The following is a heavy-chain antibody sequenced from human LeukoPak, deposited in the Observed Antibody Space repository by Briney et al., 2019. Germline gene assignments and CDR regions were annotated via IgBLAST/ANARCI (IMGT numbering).Heavy chain of an antibody. J-gene: IGHJ5*02. CDR2: IIPILGIA. D-gene: IGHD2-2*01. CDR3: ARVRCSSTSCYSSFDP. CDR1: GGTFSSYA. V-gene: IGHV1-69*04. Sequence: SVKVSCKASGGTFSSYAISWVRQAPRQGLEWMGRIIPILGIANYAQKFQGRVTITADKSTSTAYMELSSLRSEDTAVYYCARVRCSSTSCYSSFDPWGQGTLVTVSS.